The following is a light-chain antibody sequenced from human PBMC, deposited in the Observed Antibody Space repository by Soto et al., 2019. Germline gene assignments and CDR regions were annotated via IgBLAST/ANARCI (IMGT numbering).Light chain of an antibody. CDR3: MQALQTQYN. V-gene: IGKV2-28*01. CDR1: QSLLHSNGYNC. J-gene: IGKJ2*01. CDR2: LGS. Sequence: DIVMTQSPLSLPVTPGEPASISCRSSQSLLHSNGYNCLDWYLQKPGQSPHLLIYLGSSRSSGVPDMFSGSGSGTDFTLKISRVEAEDVGVYYCMQALQTQYNFGQGTK.